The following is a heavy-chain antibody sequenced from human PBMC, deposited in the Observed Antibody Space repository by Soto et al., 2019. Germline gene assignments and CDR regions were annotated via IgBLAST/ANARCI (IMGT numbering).Heavy chain of an antibody. CDR3: ARMEATYYYDSSGSNYYYGMDV. J-gene: IGHJ6*02. Sequence: SETVCLTCTVSVGSISSGDYYWGWIRQPPGKGLEWNGYIYYSGSTYYNPSLKSRVTISVDTSKNQFSLKLSSVTAADTAVYYCARMEATYYYDSSGSNYYYGMDVWGQGTTVTVSS. V-gene: IGHV4-30-4*01. D-gene: IGHD3-22*01. CDR1: VGSISSGDYY. CDR2: IYYSGST.